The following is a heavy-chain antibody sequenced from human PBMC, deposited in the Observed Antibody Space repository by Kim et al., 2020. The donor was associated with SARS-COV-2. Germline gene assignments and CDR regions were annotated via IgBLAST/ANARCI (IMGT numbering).Heavy chain of an antibody. CDR2: ISAYNGNT. D-gene: IGHD2-2*01. J-gene: IGHJ6*03. CDR3: ARDCGGSTSCYRYYYYYMDV. Sequence: ASVKVSCKASGYTFTSYGISWVRQAPGQGLEWMGWISAYNGNTNYAQKLQGRVTMTTDTSTSTAYMELRSLRSDDTAVYYCARDCGGSTSCYRYYYYYMDVWGKGTTVTVSS. V-gene: IGHV1-18*01. CDR1: GYTFTSYG.